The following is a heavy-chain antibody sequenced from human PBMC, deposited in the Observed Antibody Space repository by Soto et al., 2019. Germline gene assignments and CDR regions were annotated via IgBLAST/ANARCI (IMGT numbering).Heavy chain of an antibody. Sequence: EVQLVESGGGLVQPGGSLRLSCAASGFTFSSYWMSWVRQAPGKGLEWVANIKQDGSEKYYVDSVKGRFTISRDNAKNSLYLQMNSLRAEDTAVYYCARAYSSSWYSAYWYFDLWDRGTLVTVSS. V-gene: IGHV3-7*01. CDR2: IKQDGSEK. CDR3: ARAYSSSWYSAYWYFDL. CDR1: GFTFSSYW. J-gene: IGHJ2*01. D-gene: IGHD6-13*01.